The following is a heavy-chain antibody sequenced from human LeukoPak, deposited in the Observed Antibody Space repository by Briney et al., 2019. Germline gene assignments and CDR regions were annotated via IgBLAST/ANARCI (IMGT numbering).Heavy chain of an antibody. V-gene: IGHV4-31*03. D-gene: IGHD3-22*01. CDR1: GGSISSGGYY. CDR3: ARVSSGYYDFDY. CDR2: IYYSGST. J-gene: IGHJ4*02. Sequence: PSQTLSLTRTVSGGSISSGGYYWSWIRQHPGKGLEWIGYIYYSGSTYYNPSLKSRVTISVDTSKNQFSLKLSSVTAADTAVYYCARVSSGYYDFDYWGQGTLVTVSS.